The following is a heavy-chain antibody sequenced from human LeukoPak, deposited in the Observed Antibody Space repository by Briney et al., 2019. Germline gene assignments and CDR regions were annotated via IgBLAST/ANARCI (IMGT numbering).Heavy chain of an antibody. CDR2: IKQDGSEK. V-gene: IGHV3-7*03. J-gene: IGHJ4*02. CDR3: ARDLMGIAYRGAFYY. CDR1: GFSVSSNY. D-gene: IGHD6-13*01. Sequence: GGSLRLSCEASGFSVSSNYMSWVRQAPGKGLEWVANIKQDGSEKYYVDSVKGRFTISRDNAKNSLYLQMNSLRAEDTAVYYCARDLMGIAYRGAFYYWGQGTLVTVSS.